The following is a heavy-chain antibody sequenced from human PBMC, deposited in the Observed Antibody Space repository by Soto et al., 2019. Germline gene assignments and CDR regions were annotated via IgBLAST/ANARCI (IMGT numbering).Heavy chain of an antibody. V-gene: IGHV6-1*01. D-gene: IGHD3-16*01. J-gene: IGHJ4*02. Sequence: SPPLSLTCAISGDSVSGNSAAWNWIRQSPSRGLEWLGRTYYRSRWYNDYAVSVKSRITVTPDTSKNQFSLHLNSVTPEDTAVYYXAREFPYYVSSDSYLDYWGQGALVTVSS. CDR1: GDSVSGNSAA. CDR3: AREFPYYVSSDSYLDY. CDR2: TYYRSRWYN.